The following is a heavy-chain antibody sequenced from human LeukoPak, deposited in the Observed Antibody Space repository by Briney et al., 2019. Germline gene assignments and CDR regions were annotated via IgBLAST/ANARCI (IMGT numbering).Heavy chain of an antibody. J-gene: IGHJ4*02. V-gene: IGHV1-18*01. D-gene: IGHD6-13*01. CDR1: GYTFMSHG. CDR2: ISPYNDET. CDR3: AREADTNSWYRPAFRLLDV. Sequence: ASVKVSCKASGYTFMSHGIYWVRQAPGQGLEWMGWISPYNDETNYARMFRDRVIMTTETSTTTAYMELRGLTSDDTAVYFCAREADTNSWYRPAFRLLDVWGQGTLVTVSS.